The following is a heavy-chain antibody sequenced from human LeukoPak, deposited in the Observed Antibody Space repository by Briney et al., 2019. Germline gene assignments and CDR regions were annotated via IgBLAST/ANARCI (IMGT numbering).Heavy chain of an antibody. D-gene: IGHD2-2*01. CDR3: APYGCSSTSCVDY. V-gene: IGHV3-30*02. Sequence: GGSLRLSCAASGFTFSSYGMHWVRQAPGKGLEWVAFIRYDGSNKYYADSLKGRFTISRDNSKNTLYLQMNSLRAEDTAVYYCAPYGCSSTSCVDYWGQGTLVTVSS. CDR1: GFTFSSYG. J-gene: IGHJ4*02. CDR2: IRYDGSNK.